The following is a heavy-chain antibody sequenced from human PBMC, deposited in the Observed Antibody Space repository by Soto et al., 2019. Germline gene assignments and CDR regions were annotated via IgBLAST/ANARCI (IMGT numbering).Heavy chain of an antibody. V-gene: IGHV3-30*18. CDR3: AKDHGYCSGGSCYPAYYGMDV. CDR1: GFTFSSYG. CDR2: ISYDGSNK. D-gene: IGHD2-15*01. Sequence: QVQLVESGGGVVQPGRSLRLSCAASGFTFSSYGMHWVRQAPGKGLEWVAVISYDGSNKYYADSVKGRFTISRDNSKNPLYLQMNSLRAEDTAVYYCAKDHGYCSGGSCYPAYYGMDVWGQGTTVTVSS. J-gene: IGHJ6*02.